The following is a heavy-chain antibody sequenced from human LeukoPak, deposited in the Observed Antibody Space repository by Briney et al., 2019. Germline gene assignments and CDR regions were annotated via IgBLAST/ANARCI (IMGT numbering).Heavy chain of an antibody. D-gene: IGHD3-22*01. J-gene: IGHJ4*02. Sequence: SETLSLTRTVSGGSISSYYWSWIRQPPGKGLEWIGYIYYSGSTNYNPSLKSRVTISVDTSKNQFSLKLSSVTAADTAVYYCARDGDYYDSSGYYSLLDYWGQGTLVTVSS. CDR3: ARDGDYYDSSGYYSLLDY. V-gene: IGHV4-59*01. CDR1: GGSISSYY. CDR2: IYYSGST.